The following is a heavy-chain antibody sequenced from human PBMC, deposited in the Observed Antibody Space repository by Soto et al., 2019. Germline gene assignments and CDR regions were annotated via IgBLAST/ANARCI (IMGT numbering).Heavy chain of an antibody. D-gene: IGHD6-13*01. V-gene: IGHV4-31*03. CDR3: ARAAPRSSPSRKGIVDY. CDR1: GGSISSGGYY. J-gene: IGHJ4*02. Sequence: QVQLQESGPGLVKPSQTLSLTCTVSGGSISSGGYYWSWIRQHPGKGLEWIGYIYYSGSTYYNPSLKSRVTISVDTSKNQFSLKLSSVTAADTAVYYCARAAPRSSPSRKGIVDYWGQGTLVTVSS. CDR2: IYYSGST.